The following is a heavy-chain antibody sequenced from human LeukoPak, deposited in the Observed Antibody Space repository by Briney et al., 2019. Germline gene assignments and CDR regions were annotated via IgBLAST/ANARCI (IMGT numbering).Heavy chain of an antibody. CDR2: IYGSGVSI. J-gene: IGHJ4*02. D-gene: IGHD1-26*01. V-gene: IGHV3-23*01. CDR3: AKDLGWELPAEAY. Sequence: PGGSLRLSCVASGFTFKSYVMNWVRQAPGKGLEWLATIYGSGVSISYADSVKGRFTISRENSNNTLYLQMNSLRVEDTAIYYCAKDLGWELPAEAYWGQGILVTVSS. CDR1: GFTFKSYV.